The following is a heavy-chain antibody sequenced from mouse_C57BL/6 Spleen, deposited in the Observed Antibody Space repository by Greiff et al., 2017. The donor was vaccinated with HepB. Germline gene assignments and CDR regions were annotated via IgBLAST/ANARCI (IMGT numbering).Heavy chain of an antibody. J-gene: IGHJ2*01. CDR3: AGNWDIYYEYDGYFDY. Sequence: QVQLQQSGAELVKPGASVKMSCKASGYTFTSYTMHWVKQRPGQGLEWIGYINPCSGYTKYNQKFKDKATLTADKSSSTAYMQQSSLTSEDSAVYDCAGNWDIYYEYDGYFDYWGQGTTLTVSS. CDR1: GYTFTSYT. D-gene: IGHD2-4*01. V-gene: IGHV1-4*01. CDR2: INPCSGYT.